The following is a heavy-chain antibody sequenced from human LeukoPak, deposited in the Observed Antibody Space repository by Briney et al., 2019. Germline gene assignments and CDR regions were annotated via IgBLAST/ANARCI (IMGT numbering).Heavy chain of an antibody. CDR2: ISGSGGST. J-gene: IGHJ4*02. Sequence: GGSLRLSCAASGFTFSSHGMHWVRQAPGKGLEWVSAISGSGGSTYYADSVKGRFTISRDNSKNTLYLQMNSLRAEDTAVYYCAKDRFTMVRGVIKPVDYWGQGTLVTVSS. CDR3: AKDRFTMVRGVIKPVDY. D-gene: IGHD3-10*01. CDR1: GFTFSSHG. V-gene: IGHV3-23*01.